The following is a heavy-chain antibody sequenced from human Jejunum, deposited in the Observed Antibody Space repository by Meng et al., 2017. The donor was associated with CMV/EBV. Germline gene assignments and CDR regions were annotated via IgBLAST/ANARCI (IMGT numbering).Heavy chain of an antibody. CDR1: GLTFSAYG. Sequence: GLTFSAYGMHWVRQAPGKGLEWVASISATSTYIYYADPVKGRFTISRDNAKNSLYLQMNSLRVEDTAVYYCANQMPWNYYHGMDLWGQGTTVTVSS. CDR2: ISATSTYI. CDR3: ANQMPWNYYHGMDL. V-gene: IGHV3-21*01. D-gene: IGHD1-7*01. J-gene: IGHJ6*02.